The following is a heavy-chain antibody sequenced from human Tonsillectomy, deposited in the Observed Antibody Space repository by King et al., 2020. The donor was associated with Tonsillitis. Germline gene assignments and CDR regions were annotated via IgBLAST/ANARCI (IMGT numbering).Heavy chain of an antibody. CDR3: ARVLAVALPFDY. CDR1: GGSISSSNW. V-gene: IGHV4-4*02. J-gene: IGHJ4*02. D-gene: IGHD6-19*01. Sequence: QLQESGPGLVKPSGTLSLTCAVSGGSISSSNWCGWGRQPPRKGLELVLEIYHSGSINYNPALTRRVTISVDKSKNPFSLKLSSVTAADTAVYYCARVLAVALPFDYWGQGTLVTVSS. CDR2: IYHSGSI.